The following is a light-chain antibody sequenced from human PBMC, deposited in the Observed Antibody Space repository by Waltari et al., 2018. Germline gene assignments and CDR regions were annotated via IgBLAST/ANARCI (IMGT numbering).Light chain of an antibody. CDR1: SSDVGRYNL. Sequence: QSALTQPASVSGSPGQSITISCPGSSSDVGRYNLASWYPQHPGKAPKLMIFDVTDRPSGVSDRFSGSKSGNMASLTISGLQPEDEADYYCSSHTTSSTLVFGGGTRVTVL. V-gene: IGLV2-14*03. CDR2: DVT. CDR3: SSHTTSSTLV. J-gene: IGLJ2*01.